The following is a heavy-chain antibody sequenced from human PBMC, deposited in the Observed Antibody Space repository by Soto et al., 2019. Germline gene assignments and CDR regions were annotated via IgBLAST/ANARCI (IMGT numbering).Heavy chain of an antibody. D-gene: IGHD2-21*02. J-gene: IGHJ5*02. V-gene: IGHV4-31*03. CDR3: ARLVTKNWFDP. CDR2: IYYSGST. Sequence: SETLSLTCTLSAASISSGGYYWSWIRQHRGKDREWIGYIYYSGSTYNNPSPKSRVTKSVDTSKSQYSLKLSSVTAADTAVYYCARLVTKNWFDPWGQGTLVTVSS. CDR1: AASISSGGYY.